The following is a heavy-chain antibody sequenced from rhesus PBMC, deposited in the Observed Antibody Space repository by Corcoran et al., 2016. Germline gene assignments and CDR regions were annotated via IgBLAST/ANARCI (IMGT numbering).Heavy chain of an antibody. V-gene: IGHV4-165*02. CDR2: IGGGGHT. D-gene: IGHD6-25*01. CDR1: CVSITAYY. J-gene: IGHJ4*01. Sequence: VPLQESGPGLVKPSDTLSLTCAVSCVSITAYYLNWICHSPEKGLEWLWYIGGGGHTNYYPSLNGRGTFYRDTSGNQFSLKVNSVTAADTAVYYCARFHSGSCGGLYFDYWGQGVLVTVSS. CDR3: ARFHSGSCGGLYFDY.